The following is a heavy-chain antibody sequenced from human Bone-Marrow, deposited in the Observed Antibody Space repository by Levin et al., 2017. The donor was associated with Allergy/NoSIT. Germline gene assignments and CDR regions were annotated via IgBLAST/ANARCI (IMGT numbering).Heavy chain of an antibody. CDR1: GYTFTTYG. CDR2: ISANNGDT. Sequence: GESLKISCRTSGYTFTTYGFNWVRQAPGQGLEWIGWISANNGDTKHAQRFQGRLTMTTDTSTSTAHLELRSLRSDATTVYFCARVRGDRCDYWGQGTLVSVAS. J-gene: IGHJ4*02. V-gene: IGHV1-18*01. D-gene: IGHD3-10*01. CDR3: ARVRGDRCDY.